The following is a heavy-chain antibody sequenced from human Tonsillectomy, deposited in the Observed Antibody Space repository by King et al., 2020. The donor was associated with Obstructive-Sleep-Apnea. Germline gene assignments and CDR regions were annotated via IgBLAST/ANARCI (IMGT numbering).Heavy chain of an antibody. Sequence: QLVQSGAEVKKPGASVKVSCKASGYTFTGYYMHWVRQAPGQGLEWMGWINPYSGGTNYAQNFQGRVTMTRDTSLSTAYMELSRLRSDDTAVYYCATVAIATATYYFDYWGQGTLVTVSS. D-gene: IGHD4-17*01. CDR1: GYTFTGYY. V-gene: IGHV1-2*02. CDR2: INPYSGGT. J-gene: IGHJ4*02. CDR3: ATVAIATATYYFDY.